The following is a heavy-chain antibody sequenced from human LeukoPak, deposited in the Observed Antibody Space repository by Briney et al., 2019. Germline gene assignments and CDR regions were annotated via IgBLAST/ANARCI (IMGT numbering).Heavy chain of an antibody. CDR2: IYPGDSDT. Sequence: GESLKISCKGSGYSFSSYWIGWVRQMPGKGLEWMGIIYPGDSDTRYSPSFQGQVTISADKSISTAYLQWSSLKASDTAMYYCARTTMVRGVIVTFDYWGQGTLVTVSS. J-gene: IGHJ4*02. D-gene: IGHD3-10*01. V-gene: IGHV5-51*01. CDR3: ARTTMVRGVIVTFDY. CDR1: GYSFSSYW.